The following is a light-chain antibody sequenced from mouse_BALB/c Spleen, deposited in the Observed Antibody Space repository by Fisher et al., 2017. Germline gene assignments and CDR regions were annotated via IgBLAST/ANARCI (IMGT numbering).Light chain of an antibody. Sequence: IVITQSPVSITASLGERVTMTCTASSSVSSSYLHWYQQKPGSSPKLWIYSTSNLASGVPARFSGSGSGTSYSLTISSMEAEDAATYYCQQWSSNPYTFGGGTKLEIK. J-gene: IGKJ2*01. V-gene: IGKV4-74*01. CDR2: STS. CDR1: SSVSSSY. CDR3: QQWSSNPYT.